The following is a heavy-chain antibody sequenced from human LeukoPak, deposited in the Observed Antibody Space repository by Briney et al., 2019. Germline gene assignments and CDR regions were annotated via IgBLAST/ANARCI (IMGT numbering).Heavy chain of an antibody. CDR3: ARRFYFGSGTYSLNAFDI. CDR2: IYYSGST. V-gene: IGHV4-39*01. D-gene: IGHD3-10*01. J-gene: IGHJ3*02. Sequence: ASETLSLTCTVSGGSISSSSYYWGWIRQPPGKGLEWIGSIYYSGSTYYNPSLKSRVTISVDTSKNQFSLKLSSVTAADTAVYYCARRFYFGSGTYSLNAFDIWGQGTVVSVSS. CDR1: GGSISSSSYY.